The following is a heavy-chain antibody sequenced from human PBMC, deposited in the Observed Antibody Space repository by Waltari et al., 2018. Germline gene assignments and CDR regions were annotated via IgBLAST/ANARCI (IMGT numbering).Heavy chain of an antibody. Sequence: QVQLQESGPGRVKPSETLSLTCTVSGASMDTYYWNWIRQPAGKGLEWIGRIYSSGFPNYNPSLESRVTMSVDTSKNQLSLEVRSVTAADTAVYYCARDLSKGWFGDQSPLGYWGQGTVVTVSA. CDR1: GASMDTYY. D-gene: IGHD3-10*01. CDR2: IYSSGFP. CDR3: ARDLSKGWFGDQSPLGY. V-gene: IGHV4-4*07. J-gene: IGHJ4*02.